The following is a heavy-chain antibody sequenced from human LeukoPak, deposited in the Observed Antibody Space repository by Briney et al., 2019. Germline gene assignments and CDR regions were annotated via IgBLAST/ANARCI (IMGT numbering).Heavy chain of an antibody. D-gene: IGHD5-18*01. CDR2: IYTSGST. CDR3: ARDLVAMAASYYYYYYMDV. J-gene: IGHJ6*03. CDR1: GGSISSYY. V-gene: IGHV4-4*07. Sequence: SETLSLTCTVSGGSISSYYWSWIRQPAGKGLEWIGRIYTSGSTNYNPSHKSRVTMSVDTSKNQFSLKLSSVTAANTAVYYCARDLVAMAASYYYYYYMDVWGKGTTVTVSS.